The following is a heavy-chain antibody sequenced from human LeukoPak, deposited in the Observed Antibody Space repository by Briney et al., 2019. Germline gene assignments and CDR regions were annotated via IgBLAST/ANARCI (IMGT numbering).Heavy chain of an antibody. J-gene: IGHJ4*02. CDR2: IKQDGSEK. D-gene: IGHD3-9*01. V-gene: IGHV3-7*01. Sequence: GGSLRLSCAASGFTFSSYWMSWVRQAPGKGLEWVANIKQDGSEKYYVDSVKGRFTISRDNAKNSLYLQMNNLRAEDTAVYYCARGDELRYFDWLSNFDYWGQGTLVTVSS. CDR3: ARGDELRYFDWLSNFDY. CDR1: GFTFSSYW.